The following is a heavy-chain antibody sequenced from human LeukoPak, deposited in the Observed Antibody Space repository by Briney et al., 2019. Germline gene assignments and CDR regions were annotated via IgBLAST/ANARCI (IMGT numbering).Heavy chain of an antibody. CDR1: GYSISSGYD. Sequence: KPSETLSLTCAVSGYSISSGYDWGWIRQPPGKGLEWIGSIYYRRTIYYNPSLKSRVTISIDTSKNQFSLRLSSMTAADTAVYYCARFNWNYVFDYWGQGTLVTVSS. V-gene: IGHV4-38-2*01. CDR3: ARFNWNYVFDY. D-gene: IGHD1-7*01. CDR2: IYYRRTI. J-gene: IGHJ4*02.